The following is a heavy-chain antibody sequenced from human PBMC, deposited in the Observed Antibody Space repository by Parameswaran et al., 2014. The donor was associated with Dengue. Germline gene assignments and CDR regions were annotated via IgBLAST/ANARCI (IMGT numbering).Heavy chain of an antibody. D-gene: IGHD3-9*01. J-gene: IGHJ4*02. V-gene: IGHV3-23*01. Sequence: RWIRSPREGLEWVSFISVSGGSTYYADSVKGRFTISRDNSKNTLYLQMNSLGAEDTAVYYCAKDSGGWLFDYWGQGTMVTVSS. CDR2: ISVSGGST. CDR3: AKDSGGWLFDY.